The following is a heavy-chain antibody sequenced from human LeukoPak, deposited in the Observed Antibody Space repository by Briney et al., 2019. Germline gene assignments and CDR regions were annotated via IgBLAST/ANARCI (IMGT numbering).Heavy chain of an antibody. D-gene: IGHD6-13*01. CDR3: ARPFMEQLVPFDP. CDR2: ISTYNGNT. CDR1: GYTFTSYG. V-gene: IGHV1-18*01. Sequence: GASVKVSCKASGYTFTSYGIGWVRQAPGQGLEWMGWISTYNGNTNYAQKLQGRVTLTTDTSTNTAYMELTSLRSDDTAVYYCARPFMEQLVPFDPWGQGTLVTVSS. J-gene: IGHJ5*02.